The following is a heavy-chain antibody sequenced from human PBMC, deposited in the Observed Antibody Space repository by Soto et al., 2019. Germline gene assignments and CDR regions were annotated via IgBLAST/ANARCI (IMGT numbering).Heavy chain of an antibody. CDR2: IYPGNSDT. CDR3: ARLRARLDAFDI. V-gene: IGHV5-51*01. D-gene: IGHD2-21*01. CDR1: GYSFTSYW. J-gene: IGHJ3*02. Sequence: GESLKISCKGSGYSFTSYWIGWVRQMPGKGLEWMGIIYPGNSDTRYSPSFQGQVTISADKSISSAYLQWSSLKAPDTAMYYCARLRARLDAFDIWGQGKMVTVSS.